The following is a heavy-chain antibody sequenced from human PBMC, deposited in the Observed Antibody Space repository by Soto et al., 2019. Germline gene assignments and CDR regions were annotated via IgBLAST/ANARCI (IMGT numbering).Heavy chain of an antibody. Sequence: PSETLSLTCTVSGGSISSYYWSWIRQPPGKGLEWIGYIYYSGSTNYNPSLKSRVTISVDTSKNQFSLKLSSVTAADTAVYYCARGEERLAMTPGYWGQGTLVTVSS. V-gene: IGHV4-59*01. D-gene: IGHD5-18*01. CDR3: ARGEERLAMTPGY. J-gene: IGHJ4*02. CDR1: GGSISSYY. CDR2: IYYSGST.